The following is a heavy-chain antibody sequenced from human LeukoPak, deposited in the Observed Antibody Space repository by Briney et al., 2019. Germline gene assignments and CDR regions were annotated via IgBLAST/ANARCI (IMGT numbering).Heavy chain of an antibody. CDR3: ARAGYRSSWYNWFDP. V-gene: IGHV4-30-4*08. Sequence: SQTLSLTCTVSGGSISSGDSYWSWIRQSPGKGLEWIGYIYYSGSTYYNPSLKSRVTVLVDTSKNHYSLKLTSVTAADTAVYYCARAGYRSSWYNWFDPWGQGTLVTVSS. D-gene: IGHD6-13*01. CDR2: IYYSGST. J-gene: IGHJ5*02. CDR1: GGSISSGDSY.